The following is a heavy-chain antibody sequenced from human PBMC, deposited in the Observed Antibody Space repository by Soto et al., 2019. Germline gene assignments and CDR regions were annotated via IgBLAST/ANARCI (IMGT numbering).Heavy chain of an antibody. CDR1: GFTFSSYA. CDR2: ISYDGSNK. V-gene: IGHV3-30-3*01. D-gene: IGHD2-15*01. Sequence: QVQLVASGGGVVQPRRSLSVSWAASGFTFSSYAMHWVRQAPGNGLEWVAVISYDGSNKYYADSVKGRFTISRDNSKNTLYLQMNSLRAEDTAVYYCARERPSSTGSPINDYWGQGTLVTVSS. J-gene: IGHJ4*02. CDR3: ARERPSSTGSPINDY.